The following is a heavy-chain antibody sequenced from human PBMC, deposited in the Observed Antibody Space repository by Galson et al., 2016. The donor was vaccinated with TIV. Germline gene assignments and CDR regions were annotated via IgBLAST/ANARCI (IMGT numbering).Heavy chain of an antibody. J-gene: IGHJ6*02. D-gene: IGHD2-21*02. Sequence: SLRLSCAASGFTVSDNFMTWVRQAPGRGLEWVSLISAGGTTSYADSVQGRFTVSRDGSENTLYLQMSSLRPEDTAVYYCARERRYCGNNCYLYYYYGMDGGGQGTTVTVS. CDR3: ARERRYCGNNCYLYYYYGMDG. CDR1: GFTVSDNF. V-gene: IGHV3-66*02. CDR2: ISAGGTT.